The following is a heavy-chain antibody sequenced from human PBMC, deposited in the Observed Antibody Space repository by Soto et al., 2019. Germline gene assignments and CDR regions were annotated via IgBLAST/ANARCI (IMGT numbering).Heavy chain of an antibody. D-gene: IGHD2-2*02. CDR3: ARHRLYGATRWFDP. Sequence: QLQLQESGPGLVKPSETLSLTCTVSGGSISSSSYYWGWIRQPPGKGLEWIGSIYYSGSTYYNPSLKSRVTISVDTSKNQFSLKLSSVTAADTAVYYCARHRLYGATRWFDPWGQGTLVTVSS. CDR2: IYYSGST. V-gene: IGHV4-39*01. J-gene: IGHJ5*02. CDR1: GGSISSSSYY.